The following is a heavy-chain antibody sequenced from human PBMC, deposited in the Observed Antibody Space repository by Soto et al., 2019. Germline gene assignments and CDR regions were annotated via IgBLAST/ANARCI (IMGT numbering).Heavy chain of an antibody. Sequence: EVQLVESGGGLVQPGGSLRLSCAASGFSFSIYSMNWVRQAPGKGLEWSSYITSDTNTIKYADSVKGRFTISRDNAKNSPYLQMNSLRDEDTAVYYCARSVEGHFDYWGQGTVVTVSS. J-gene: IGHJ4*02. CDR2: ITSDTNTI. CDR1: GFSFSIYS. CDR3: ARSVEGHFDY. V-gene: IGHV3-48*02.